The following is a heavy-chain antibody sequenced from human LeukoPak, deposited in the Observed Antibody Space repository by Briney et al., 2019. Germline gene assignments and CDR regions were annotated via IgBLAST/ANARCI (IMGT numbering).Heavy chain of an antibody. V-gene: IGHV3-21*04. CDR1: GFTFSSYS. D-gene: IGHD3-3*01. CDR2: ISSSSSYI. CDR3: AKAVANYDFWSGSNWFDP. Sequence: GGSLRLSCAASGFTFSSYSMNWVRQAPGKGLEWVSSISSSSSYIYYADSVKGRFTISRDNSKNTLYLQMNSLRAEDTAVYYCAKAVANYDFWSGSNWFDPWGQGTLVTVSS. J-gene: IGHJ5*02.